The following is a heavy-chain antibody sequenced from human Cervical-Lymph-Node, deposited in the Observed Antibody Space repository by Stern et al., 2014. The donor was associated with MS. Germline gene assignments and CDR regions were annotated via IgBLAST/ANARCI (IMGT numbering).Heavy chain of an antibody. Sequence: VQLVESGPGLVKPSQTLSLTCTVSGGSISSGSYYWSWIRQPAGKGLEWIGRIYTSGSTNYNPSLKSRVTISEDKSKNQFSLKLSSVTAADTAVYYCASLPLGTGYFDYWGQGTLVTVSS. CDR1: GGSISSGSYY. V-gene: IGHV4-61*02. CDR2: IYTSGST. CDR3: ASLPLGTGYFDY. J-gene: IGHJ4*02. D-gene: IGHD7-27*01.